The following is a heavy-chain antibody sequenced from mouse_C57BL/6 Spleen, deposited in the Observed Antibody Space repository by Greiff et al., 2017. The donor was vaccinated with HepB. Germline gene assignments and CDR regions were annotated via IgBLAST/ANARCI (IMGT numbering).Heavy chain of an antibody. J-gene: IGHJ4*01. CDR1: GYTFTSYW. D-gene: IGHD2-1*01. CDR2: IDPSDSET. V-gene: IGHV1-52*01. CDR3: ARSSLYYGNSDYYAMDY. Sequence: QVQLQQPGAELVRPGSSVKLSCKASGYTFTSYWIHWVKQRPIQGLEWIGNIDPSDSETHYNQKFKDKATLTVDKSSSTAYMQLSSLTSEDSAVYYCARSSLYYGNSDYYAMDYWGQGTSVTVSS.